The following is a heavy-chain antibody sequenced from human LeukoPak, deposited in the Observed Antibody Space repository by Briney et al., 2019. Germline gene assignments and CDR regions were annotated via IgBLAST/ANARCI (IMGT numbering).Heavy chain of an antibody. Sequence: GGSLRLSCAASGFTFSSYWMHWVRQAPGKGLVWVSRINSDGSSTRNADSVKGRFTISSDNAKNTLYLQMNSLRAEDTAVYYCARELVGYCSSTSCNNWFDPWGQGTLVTVSS. CDR1: GFTFSSYW. V-gene: IGHV3-74*01. CDR2: INSDGSST. D-gene: IGHD2-2*01. J-gene: IGHJ5*02. CDR3: ARELVGYCSSTSCNNWFDP.